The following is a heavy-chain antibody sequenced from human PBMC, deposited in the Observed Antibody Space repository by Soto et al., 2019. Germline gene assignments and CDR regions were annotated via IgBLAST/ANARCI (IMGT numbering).Heavy chain of an antibody. V-gene: IGHV3-33*01. Sequence: QVQLVESGGGVVQPGRSLRLSCAASGFTFSSYGMHWVRQAPGKGLEWVAIIWYDGSNKYYADSVKGRFTISRDNSKKTLYLQLNSLRAEDTAVYYCARGYSSSGGYFDYWGQGTLVTVSS. CDR3: ARGYSSSGGYFDY. CDR1: GFTFSSYG. CDR2: IWYDGSNK. D-gene: IGHD6-6*01. J-gene: IGHJ4*02.